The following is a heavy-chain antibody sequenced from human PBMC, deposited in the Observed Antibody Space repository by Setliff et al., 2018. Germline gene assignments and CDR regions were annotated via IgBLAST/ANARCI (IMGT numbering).Heavy chain of an antibody. Sequence: HPGGSLRLSCAASNFPFSAAWMSWVRQAPGKGLEWVANIKQDGSEKYYVDSVKGRFTISRDSAKNSLYLQMNSLRAEDTAVYYCARGGFDPWGQGTLVTVSS. CDR1: NFPFSAAW. J-gene: IGHJ5*02. CDR3: ARGGFDP. V-gene: IGHV3-7*01. CDR2: IKQDGSEK.